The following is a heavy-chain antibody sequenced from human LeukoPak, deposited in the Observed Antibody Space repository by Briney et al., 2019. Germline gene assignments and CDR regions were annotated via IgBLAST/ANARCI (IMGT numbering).Heavy chain of an antibody. CDR1: GYTFTGYY. CDR3: ARAYSSGWQYFDY. CDR2: INPNSGGT. D-gene: IGHD6-19*01. J-gene: IGHJ4*02. V-gene: IGHV1-2*02. Sequence: ASVKVSCKASGYTFTGYYMHWVRQAPGQGLEWMGWINPNSGGTNYAQKFQCRVTMTRDTSISTAYMELSRLRSDDTAVYYCARAYSSGWQYFDYWGQGTLVTVSS.